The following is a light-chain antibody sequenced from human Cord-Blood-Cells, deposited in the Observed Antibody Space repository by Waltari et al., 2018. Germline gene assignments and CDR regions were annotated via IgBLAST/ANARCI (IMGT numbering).Light chain of an antibody. Sequence: IHMTQPRSSLSASVGDRVTITCQASQDISNYLNWYQQKQGKAPKLLIYDASNLETGVPSRFSGSGSGTDFTFTISSLQPEDIATYYCQQYDNLPLTFGPGTKVDIK. V-gene: IGKV1-33*01. J-gene: IGKJ3*01. CDR3: QQYDNLPLT. CDR2: DAS. CDR1: QDISNY.